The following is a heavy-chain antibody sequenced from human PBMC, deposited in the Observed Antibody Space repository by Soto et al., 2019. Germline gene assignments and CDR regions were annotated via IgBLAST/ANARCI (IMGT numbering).Heavy chain of an antibody. V-gene: IGHV3-48*02. Sequence: EVQLVESGGGLVQPGGSLRLSCAASGFTFSSYTMNWVRQAPGKGLEWVSYISSSSTIYYADSVKGRFTISRDNAKNSLYLQMNSLRDEDTAVYYCARGVGYNWFDPWGQGTLDTVSS. CDR2: ISSSSTI. CDR1: GFTFSSYT. D-gene: IGHD6-13*01. CDR3: ARGVGYNWFDP. J-gene: IGHJ5*02.